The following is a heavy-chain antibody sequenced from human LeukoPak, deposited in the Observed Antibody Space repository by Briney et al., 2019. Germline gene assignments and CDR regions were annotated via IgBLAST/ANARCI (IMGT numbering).Heavy chain of an antibody. D-gene: IGHD1-14*01. CDR2: IYYSGST. J-gene: IGHJ4*02. CDR1: GGSISSSSYY. CDR3: ARVPPPDGGDY. Sequence: SETLSLTCTVSGGSISSSSYYWGWIRQPPGKGLEWIGSIYYSGSTYYNPSLKSRVTISVDTSKNQFSLKLSSVTAADTAVYYCARVPPPDGGDYWGQGTLVTVSS. V-gene: IGHV4-39*07.